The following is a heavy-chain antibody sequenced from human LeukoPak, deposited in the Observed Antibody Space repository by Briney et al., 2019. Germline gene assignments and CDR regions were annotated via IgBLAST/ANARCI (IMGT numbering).Heavy chain of an antibody. J-gene: IGHJ4*02. D-gene: IGHD3-22*01. CDR2: ISGSGGTT. CDR3: AGRYDSSGYPLH. CDR1: GFTFSSYG. Sequence: GGSLRLSCAASGFTFSSYGMSWVRQAPGKGLEWVSAISGSGGTTYYADSIKGRFTISRDNSKNTLYLQMNSLRAGDTAVYYCAGRYDSSGYPLHWGQGTPVTVSS. V-gene: IGHV3-23*01.